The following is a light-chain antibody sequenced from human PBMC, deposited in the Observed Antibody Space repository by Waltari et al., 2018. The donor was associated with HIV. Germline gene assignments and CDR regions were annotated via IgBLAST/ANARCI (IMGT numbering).Light chain of an antibody. CDR3: SSYTSSSTLV. CDR2: DVS. V-gene: IGLV2-14*03. CDR1: RTAVGAYNY. Sequence: QSALTQPSSVSGSPGQSITLSCTGTRTAVGAYNYLPWYQQPPAKAPKLMIYDVSNRPSGVSNRFSGSKSGNTASLTISGLQAEDEADYYCSSYTSSSTLVFGGGTKLTVL. J-gene: IGLJ2*01.